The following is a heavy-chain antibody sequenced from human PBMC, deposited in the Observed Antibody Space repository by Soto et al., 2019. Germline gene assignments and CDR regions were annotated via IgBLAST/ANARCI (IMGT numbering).Heavy chain of an antibody. D-gene: IGHD5-18*01. CDR1: GGSFSGYY. CDR2: INHSGST. J-gene: IGHJ4*02. CDR3: ARGIGESVDTAMVFDY. Sequence: SETLSLTCAVYGGSFSGYYWSWIRQPPGKGLEWIGEINHSGSTNYNPSLKSRVTISVDTSKNQFSLKLSSVTAADTAVYYCARGIGESVDTAMVFDYWGQGTLVTVSS. V-gene: IGHV4-34*01.